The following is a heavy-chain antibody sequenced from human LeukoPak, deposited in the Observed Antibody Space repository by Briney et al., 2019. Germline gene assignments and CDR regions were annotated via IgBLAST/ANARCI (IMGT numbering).Heavy chain of an antibody. D-gene: IGHD6-19*01. Sequence: QAGGSLRLSCAASGFTFSSYSMNWVRQAPGKGLEWVSYISSSSSTIYYADSVKGRFTISRDNAKNSLYLQMNSLRAEDTAVYYCARDRYSSGWPYHFDYWGQGTLVTVSS. CDR2: ISSSSSTI. J-gene: IGHJ4*02. CDR1: GFTFSSYS. CDR3: ARDRYSSGWPYHFDY. V-gene: IGHV3-48*01.